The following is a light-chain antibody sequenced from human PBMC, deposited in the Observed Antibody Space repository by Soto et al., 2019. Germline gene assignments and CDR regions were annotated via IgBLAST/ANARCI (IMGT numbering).Light chain of an antibody. CDR2: ENN. CDR3: GTWDSSLSAHYV. J-gene: IGLJ1*01. Sequence: QSVLTQPPSVSAAPGQKVTISCSGSSSNIGNNYASWYQQLPGTAPKLLIYENNKRPSGIPDRFSGSKSGTSATLGITGLQTGDEADYYCGTWDSSLSAHYVFGTGTKVTVL. CDR1: SSNIGNNY. V-gene: IGLV1-51*02.